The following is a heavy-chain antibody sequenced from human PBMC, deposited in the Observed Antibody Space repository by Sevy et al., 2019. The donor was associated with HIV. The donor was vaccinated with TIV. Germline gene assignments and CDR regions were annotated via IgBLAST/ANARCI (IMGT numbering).Heavy chain of an antibody. D-gene: IGHD3-3*01. V-gene: IGHV3-21*01. CDR3: ARGWITIFGVVIRSYYFDY. CDR2: ISSSSSYI. J-gene: IGHJ4*02. Sequence: GGSLRLSCAASGFTFSSYSMNWVRQAPGKGLEWVSSISSSSSYIYYADSVKGRFTISRDNAKNSLYLQMNSLRAEDTAVYYCARGWITIFGVVIRSYYFDYWGQGTMVTVSS. CDR1: GFTFSSYS.